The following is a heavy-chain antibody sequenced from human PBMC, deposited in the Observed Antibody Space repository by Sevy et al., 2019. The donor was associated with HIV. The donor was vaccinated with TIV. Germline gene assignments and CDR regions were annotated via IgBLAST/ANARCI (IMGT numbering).Heavy chain of an antibody. CDR2: ISHSGDGT. Sequence: GGSLRLSCAASGFTFSSYAMSWVRQAPGKGLEWVSAISHSGDGTYYADSVKGRFTISRENSKNTLYLEMNSLRAEDTAVYYCAKGTLVVPTVIYYYYGMSVWGQGTTVTVSS. CDR1: GFTFSSYA. D-gene: IGHD2-2*02. J-gene: IGHJ6*02. V-gene: IGHV3-23*01. CDR3: AKGTLVVPTVIYYYYGMSV.